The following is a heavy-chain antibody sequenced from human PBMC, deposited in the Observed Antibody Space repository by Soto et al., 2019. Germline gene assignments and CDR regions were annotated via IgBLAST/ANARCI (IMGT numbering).Heavy chain of an antibody. D-gene: IGHD3-16*01. Sequence: QVQLQQSGPGLVKPSETLSPTCTVSGGSISSYYWSWIPQPPGKGLEWIGNSYYSGSTNYNPSLKSRVTISVDTSNNQFPLKLSSVTAAETAVYYCARGRGGYVALWGRGTLVTVYS. V-gene: IGHV4-59*08. CDR1: GGSISSYY. CDR3: ARGRGGYVAL. CDR2: SYYSGST. J-gene: IGHJ2*01.